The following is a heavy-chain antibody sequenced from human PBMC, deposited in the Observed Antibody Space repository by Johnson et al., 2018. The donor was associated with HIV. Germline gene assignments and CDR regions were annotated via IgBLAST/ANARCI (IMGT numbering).Heavy chain of an antibody. CDR1: GFSFRNAW. D-gene: IGHD3-16*01. CDR3: TTGAGGASDI. Sequence: EQLVESGGGLVAPGGSLRLSCAASGFSFRNAWMSWVRQAPGKGLEWVGRVKNKADGGTIDYAAFVKGRFIISRDDSKNTLYLQMNSLKTEDTAVYYCTTGAGGASDIWGQGTMVTVSS. V-gene: IGHV3-15*01. CDR2: VKNKADGGTI. J-gene: IGHJ3*02.